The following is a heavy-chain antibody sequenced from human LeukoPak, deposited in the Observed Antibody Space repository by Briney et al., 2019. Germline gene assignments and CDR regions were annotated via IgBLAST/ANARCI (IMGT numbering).Heavy chain of an antibody. J-gene: IGHJ4*02. CDR2: IKQDGSEK. CDR3: ARGAFRFDY. CDR1: GFTLSSYW. Sequence: PGGSLRLSCAASGFTLSSYWMSWVSQAPGKGLEWVANIKQDGSEKYYVDSVKGRFTISRDNAKNSLYLQMNSLRAEDTVVYYCARGAFRFDYWGQGTLVTVSS. V-gene: IGHV3-7*01.